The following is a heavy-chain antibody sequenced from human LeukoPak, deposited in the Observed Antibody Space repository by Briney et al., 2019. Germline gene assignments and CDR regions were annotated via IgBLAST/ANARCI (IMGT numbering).Heavy chain of an antibody. CDR2: ISWNSGSI. Sequence: GRSLRLSCAASGFTFDDYAMHWVRQAPGKGLEWVSGISWNSGSIGYADSVKGRFTISRDNAKNSLYLRMDSLRAEDTASYYCAKDIRRYSGSYFDYWGQGTLVTVSS. CDR1: GFTFDDYA. D-gene: IGHD1-26*01. J-gene: IGHJ4*02. V-gene: IGHV3-9*01. CDR3: AKDIRRYSGSYFDY.